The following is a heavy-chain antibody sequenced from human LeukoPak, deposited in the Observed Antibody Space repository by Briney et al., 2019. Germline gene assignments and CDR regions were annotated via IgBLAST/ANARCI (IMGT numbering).Heavy chain of an antibody. CDR3: AKDYSSGWYGAFDY. J-gene: IGHJ4*02. D-gene: IGHD6-19*01. Sequence: PGGSLRLSCAASGFTFTNFAMSWVRQAPGKGLEWVSGISWNSGSIGYADSVKGRFTISRDNAKNSLYLQMNSLRAEDTALYYCAKDYSSGWYGAFDYWGQGTLVTVSS. V-gene: IGHV3-9*01. CDR2: ISWNSGSI. CDR1: GFTFTNFA.